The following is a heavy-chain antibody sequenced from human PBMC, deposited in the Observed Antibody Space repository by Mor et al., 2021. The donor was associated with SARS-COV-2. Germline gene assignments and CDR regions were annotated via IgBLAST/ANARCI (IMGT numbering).Heavy chain of an antibody. J-gene: IGHJ5*02. CDR3: ARDQGPGLLYGEWWFDP. Sequence: LKSRVTISVDTSKNQFSLKLSSVTAADTAVYYCARDQGPGLLYGEWWFDPWGQGTLVTVSS. V-gene: IGHV4-30-4*07. D-gene: IGHD2-2*02.